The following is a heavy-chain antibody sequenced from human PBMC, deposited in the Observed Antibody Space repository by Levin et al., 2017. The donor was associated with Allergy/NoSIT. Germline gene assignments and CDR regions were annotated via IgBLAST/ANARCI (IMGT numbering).Heavy chain of an antibody. CDR3: ARSSSSAFDF. Sequence: PGESLKISCVASGFPFSSFSMNWVRQAPGRGLEWVSSISATSRYIYYADSVKGRFTISRDNAENSVFLQMNSLRADDTAVYYCARSSSSAFDFWAQGTLVTVSS. D-gene: IGHD3-10*01. V-gene: IGHV3-21*01. J-gene: IGHJ4*02. CDR2: ISATSRYI. CDR1: GFPFSSFS.